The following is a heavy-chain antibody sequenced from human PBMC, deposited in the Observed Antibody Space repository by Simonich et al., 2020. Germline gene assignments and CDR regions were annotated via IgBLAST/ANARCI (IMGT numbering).Heavy chain of an antibody. CDR3: ARGALTGDYYYMDV. CDR1: GYTFTGYY. Sequence: QVQLVQSGAEVKKPGASVKVSCKASGYTFTGYYMHWVRQAPGQGLEGMGWINPNRGGTNDAQKFQGRVTMTRDTSISTAYMELSRLRSDDTAVYYCARGALTGDYYYMDVWGKGTTVTVSS. J-gene: IGHJ6*03. CDR2: INPNRGGT. D-gene: IGHD7-27*01. V-gene: IGHV1-2*02.